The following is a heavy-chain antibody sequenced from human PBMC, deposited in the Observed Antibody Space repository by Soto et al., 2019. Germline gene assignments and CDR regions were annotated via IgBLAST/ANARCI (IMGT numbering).Heavy chain of an antibody. CDR2: IVVGSGNT. J-gene: IGHJ4*02. CDR1: GFTFTSSA. Sequence: QMQLVQSGPEVKKPGTSVKVSCKASGFTFTSSAVQWVRQARGQRLEWIGWIVVGSGNTNYAQKVQERVTITRDMSTSTAYMELSSLRSEDTAVYYCAATYDILTGYSWGFDYWGQGTLVTVSS. CDR3: AATYDILTGYSWGFDY. D-gene: IGHD3-9*01. V-gene: IGHV1-58*01.